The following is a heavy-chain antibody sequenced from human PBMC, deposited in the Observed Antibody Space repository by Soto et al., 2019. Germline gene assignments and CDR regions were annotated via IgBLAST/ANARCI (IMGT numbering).Heavy chain of an antibody. D-gene: IGHD5-12*01. CDR2: IYPDDSDT. J-gene: IGHJ4*02. CDR3: ASREGYTRDNIREY. Sequence: GESLKISCKGSGYSFTSYWIGWVRQKPGKGLEWMGVIYPDDSDTRYSPSFQGQVIISADKSITTTYLQWSSLKASDTAMYYCASREGYTRDNIREYWGQGPLVTVYS. CDR1: GYSFTSYW. V-gene: IGHV5-51*01.